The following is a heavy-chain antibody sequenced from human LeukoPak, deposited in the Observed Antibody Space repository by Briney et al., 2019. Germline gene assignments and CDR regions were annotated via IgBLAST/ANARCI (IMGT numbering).Heavy chain of an antibody. D-gene: IGHD2-21*01. CDR2: FYHGGST. CDR1: GYSISTGYY. Sequence: SETLSLTCTVSGYSISTGYYWDWIRQPPGKGLEWIGTFYHGGSTYYNPSLKSRVTISVDTSKNQFSLNLTSVTAADTAVYYCARGVVIAPQTFDYWGQGTLVTVSS. V-gene: IGHV4-38-2*02. J-gene: IGHJ4*02. CDR3: ARGVVIAPQTFDY.